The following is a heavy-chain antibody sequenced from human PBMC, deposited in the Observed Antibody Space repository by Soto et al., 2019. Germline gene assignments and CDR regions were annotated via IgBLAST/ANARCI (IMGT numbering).Heavy chain of an antibody. D-gene: IGHD6-6*01. V-gene: IGHV1-18*01. Sequence: ASVTVSCTASGYTFTRYGISWVRQAPGQGLEWMGWISAYNGNTNYAQKLQGRVTMTTDTSTSTAYMELRSLRSDDTAVYYCARGGYSSSSTRGGLAPRQFDYWGQGTLVTVSS. CDR2: ISAYNGNT. J-gene: IGHJ4*02. CDR1: GYTFTRYG. CDR3: ARGGYSSSSTRGGLAPRQFDY.